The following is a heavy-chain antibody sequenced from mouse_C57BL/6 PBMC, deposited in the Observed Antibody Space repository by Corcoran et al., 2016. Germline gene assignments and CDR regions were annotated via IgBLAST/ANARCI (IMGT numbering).Heavy chain of an antibody. CDR2: INPNNGGT. J-gene: IGHJ4*01. Sequence: EVQLQQSGPELVKPGASVKISCKASGYTFTDYYMNWVKQSHGKSLEWIGDINPNNGGTSYNQKFKGKATLTVDKSSSTAYMELRSLTSEDSAGYDCARDALYAMDDWGLGTSVTVSS. CDR1: GYTFTDYY. V-gene: IGHV1-26*01. CDR3: ARDALYAMDD.